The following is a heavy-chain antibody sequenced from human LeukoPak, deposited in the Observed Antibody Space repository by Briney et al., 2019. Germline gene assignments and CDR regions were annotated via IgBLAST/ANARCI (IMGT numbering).Heavy chain of an antibody. Sequence: PSETLSLTCAVSGGLSSNYFWTWIRQSPRKGLEWIGEINHSGSTHYNPSLKSRVTMSVDTSKNQFSLRLTSVTAADTAVYYCARVDGATGYWGQGTLVTVSS. CDR2: INHSGST. D-gene: IGHD4-17*01. CDR1: GGLSSNYF. V-gene: IGHV4-34*01. CDR3: ARVDGATGY. J-gene: IGHJ4*02.